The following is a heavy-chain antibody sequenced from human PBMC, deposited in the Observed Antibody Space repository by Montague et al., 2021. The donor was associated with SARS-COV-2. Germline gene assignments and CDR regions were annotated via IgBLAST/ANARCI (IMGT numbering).Heavy chain of an antibody. Sequence: SETLSLTCTVSGGSISSSSYYWGWIRQPPGKGLEWIGSIYYSGSTYYNPSLKSRVTLSVDTSKNQFSLKLSSVTAADTAVYYCARQEPIVVLVAAARGWFDPWGQGTLVTVSS. J-gene: IGHJ5*02. CDR2: IYYSGST. D-gene: IGHD2-15*01. V-gene: IGHV4-39*01. CDR1: GGSISSSSYY. CDR3: ARQEPIVVLVAAARGWFDP.